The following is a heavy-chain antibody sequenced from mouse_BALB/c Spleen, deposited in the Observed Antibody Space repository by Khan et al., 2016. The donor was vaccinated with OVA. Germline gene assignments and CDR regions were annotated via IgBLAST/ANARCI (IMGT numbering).Heavy chain of an antibody. CDR3: ARKNGSDFDY. J-gene: IGHJ2*01. Sequence: EVQLQQSGPELVQPGASVKISCKASGYSFTGYFMNWVMQSHGKSLEWIGRINPHIGETLYNQKFKDKATLTVDESSSTAHMELRSLASEDAAVYDCARKNGSDFDYWGQGTTLTVSS. V-gene: IGHV1-20*02. CDR2: INPHIGET. D-gene: IGHD1-1*01. CDR1: GYSFTGYF.